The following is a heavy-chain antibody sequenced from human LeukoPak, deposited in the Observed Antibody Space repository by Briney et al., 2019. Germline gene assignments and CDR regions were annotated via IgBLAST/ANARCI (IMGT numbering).Heavy chain of an antibody. CDR1: GYSISSGYY. Sequence: SKTLSLTCTVSGYSISSGYYWGWIRQPPGKGLEWIGSIYHSGSTYYNPSLKSRVTISVDTSKNQFSLKLSSVTAADTAVYYCARGDFWSGYRNWFDPWGQGTLVTVSS. D-gene: IGHD3-3*01. CDR2: IYHSGST. CDR3: ARGDFWSGYRNWFDP. J-gene: IGHJ5*02. V-gene: IGHV4-38-2*02.